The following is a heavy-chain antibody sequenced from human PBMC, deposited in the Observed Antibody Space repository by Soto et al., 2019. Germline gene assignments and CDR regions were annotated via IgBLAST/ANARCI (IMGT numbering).Heavy chain of an antibody. D-gene: IGHD2-2*01. J-gene: IGHJ5*02. CDR1: GYTFTSYG. CDR2: ISAYNGNT. V-gene: IGHV1-18*01. Sequence: QVQLVQSGAEVKKPGASVKVSCKASGYTFTSYGISWVRKAPGQGLEWMGWISAYNGNTNYAQKLQGRVTMTTDTSTSTAYMELWSLRSDDTAVYYCARVSRVVVPAAHGKFDPWGQGTLVTVSS. CDR3: ARVSRVVVPAAHGKFDP.